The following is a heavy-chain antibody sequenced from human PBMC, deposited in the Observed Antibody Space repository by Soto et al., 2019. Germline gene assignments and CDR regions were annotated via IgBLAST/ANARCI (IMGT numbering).Heavy chain of an antibody. V-gene: IGHV3-21*01. Sequence: GGSLRLSCTGSGFTFSSYSMNWVRQAPGKGLEWVSSISSSSSYIYYADSVKGRFTISRDNAKNSLYLQMNSLRAEDTAVYYCARASGSGNPDYWGQGTLVTVSS. CDR1: GFTFSSYS. J-gene: IGHJ4*02. CDR2: ISSSSSYI. CDR3: ARASGSGNPDY. D-gene: IGHD1-26*01.